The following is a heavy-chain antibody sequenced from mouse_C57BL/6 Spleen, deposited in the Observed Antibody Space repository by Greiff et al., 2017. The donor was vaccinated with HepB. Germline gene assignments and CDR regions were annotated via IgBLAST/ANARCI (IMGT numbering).Heavy chain of an antibody. Sequence: QVQLQQPGAELVKPGASVTLSCKASGYTFTSYWMQWVNQRPGQGLEWIGEIDPSDSYTNYNQKFKGKATLTVDTSSSPAYMQLSSLTSEDSAVYYCARVYYYGSSYRYAMDYWGQGTSVTVSS. V-gene: IGHV1-50*01. CDR2: IDPSDSYT. CDR3: ARVYYYGSSYRYAMDY. D-gene: IGHD1-1*01. J-gene: IGHJ4*01. CDR1: GYTFTSYW.